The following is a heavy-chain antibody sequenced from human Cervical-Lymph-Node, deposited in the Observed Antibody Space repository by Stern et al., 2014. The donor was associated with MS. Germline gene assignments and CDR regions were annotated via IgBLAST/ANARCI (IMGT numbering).Heavy chain of an antibody. V-gene: IGHV3-30*03. CDR1: GFSLSSLG. J-gene: IGHJ6*02. Sequence: VQLVESGGGVVQPGRSLRLSCAVSGFSLSSLGMHWVRQAPGQGLEWVAVISFVGINARYGDSVKGRFSISRDISNNTLYLQMNSLRPEDTALYYCLGVGDAMHVWGQGTTVIVSS. CDR3: LGVGDAMHV. CDR2: ISFVGINA.